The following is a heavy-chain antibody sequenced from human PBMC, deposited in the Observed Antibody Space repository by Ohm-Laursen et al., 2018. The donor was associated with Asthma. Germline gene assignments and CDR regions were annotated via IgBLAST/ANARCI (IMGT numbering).Heavy chain of an antibody. J-gene: IGHJ6*02. CDR3: AREGYSSRRTPRLGMDV. Sequence: SETLSLTCTVSGGSISSYYWSWIRQPPGKGLEWIGYIYYSGSTNYNPSLKSRVTISVDTSKNQFSLKLSSVTAADTAVYYCAREGYSSRRTPRLGMDVWGQGTTVTVSS. CDR2: IYYSGST. D-gene: IGHD6-13*01. CDR1: GGSISSYY. V-gene: IGHV4-59*01.